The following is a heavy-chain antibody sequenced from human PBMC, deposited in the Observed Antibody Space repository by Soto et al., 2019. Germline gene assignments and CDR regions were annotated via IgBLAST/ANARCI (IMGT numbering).Heavy chain of an antibody. J-gene: IGHJ5*02. CDR1: GGSISSYY. Sequence: PSETLSLTCTVSGGSISSYYWSWIRQPPGKGLEWIGYIYYSGSTNYNPSLKSRVTISVDTSKNQFSLKLSSVTAADTAVYYCAREGVCSGGSCLHYNWFDPWGQGTLVTVSS. V-gene: IGHV4-59*01. CDR3: AREGVCSGGSCLHYNWFDP. D-gene: IGHD2-15*01. CDR2: IYYSGST.